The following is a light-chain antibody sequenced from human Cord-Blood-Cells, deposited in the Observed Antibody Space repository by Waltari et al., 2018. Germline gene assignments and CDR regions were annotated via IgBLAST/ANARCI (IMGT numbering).Light chain of an antibody. J-gene: IGKJ1*01. CDR1: QSVLYSSNNKNY. Sequence: DIVMTQSPDSLAASLGERATINCKSSQSVLYSSNNKNYLAWYQQKPGQPPKLLIDWESTREYGVPERFSGSGSRTDFTLTNSSLQADNAAVYYSQQYYRTPLTFGQGTKVEIK. V-gene: IGKV4-1*01. CDR3: QQYYRTPLT. CDR2: WES.